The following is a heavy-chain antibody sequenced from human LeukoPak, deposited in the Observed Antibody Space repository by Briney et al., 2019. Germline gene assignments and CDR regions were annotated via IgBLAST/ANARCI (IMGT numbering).Heavy chain of an antibody. CDR2: INHSGST. J-gene: IGHJ6*02. CDR3: ARGRVNFVPIWGDKNQLPFV. V-gene: IGHV4-34*01. Sequence: PSETLSLTCAVYGGSFSGYYWSWIRQPPGKGLEWIGEINHSGSTNYNPSLKSRVTISVDTSRNQFSLKLSSVTAADTAVYYCARGRVNFVPIWGDKNQLPFVWGHGTTVTVSS. D-gene: IGHD2-2*01. CDR1: GGSFSGYY.